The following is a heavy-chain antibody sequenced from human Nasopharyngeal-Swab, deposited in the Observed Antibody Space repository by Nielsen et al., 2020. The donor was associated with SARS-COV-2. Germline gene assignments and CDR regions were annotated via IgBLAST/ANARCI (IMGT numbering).Heavy chain of an antibody. CDR3: ARVGQWLGYYYYGMDV. CDR2: IYSGGST. V-gene: IGHV3-53*01. Sequence: GESLKISCAASGFTVSSNYMSWVRQAPGKGLEWVSLIYSGGSTYYADSVKGRFTVSRDNSKNTLYLQMNSLRAEDTAVYYCARVGQWLGYYYYGMDVWGQGTTVTVS. J-gene: IGHJ6*02. D-gene: IGHD6-19*01. CDR1: GFTVSSNY.